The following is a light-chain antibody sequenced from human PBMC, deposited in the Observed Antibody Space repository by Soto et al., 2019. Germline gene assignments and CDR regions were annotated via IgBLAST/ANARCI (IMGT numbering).Light chain of an antibody. CDR2: DAS. V-gene: IGKV3-11*01. CDR3: QQRSNSPLFT. J-gene: IGKJ3*01. CDR1: QSVSSY. Sequence: EIVLTQSPATLSLSPGERATLSCRASQSVSSYLAWYQQKPGQAPRLLIYDASNRATGIPARFSGSGSGTDFTLTISSLEPEDVAVYYCQQRSNSPLFTFGPGTKVDIK.